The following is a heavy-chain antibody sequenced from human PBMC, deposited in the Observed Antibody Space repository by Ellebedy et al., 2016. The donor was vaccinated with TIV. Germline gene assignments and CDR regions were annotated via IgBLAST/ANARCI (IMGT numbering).Heavy chain of an antibody. D-gene: IGHD3-3*01. CDR1: GFTFSTYW. CDR3: ARAVGGSGAY. CDR2: IKEDGSEK. V-gene: IGHV3-7*01. Sequence: GESLKISXATSGFTFSTYWMSWVRQAPGKGLEWVANIKEDGSEKYYVDSVKGRFTISRDNAKNSLYLQMNSLRAEDTAVYYCARAVGGSGAYWGQGTLVTVSS. J-gene: IGHJ4*02.